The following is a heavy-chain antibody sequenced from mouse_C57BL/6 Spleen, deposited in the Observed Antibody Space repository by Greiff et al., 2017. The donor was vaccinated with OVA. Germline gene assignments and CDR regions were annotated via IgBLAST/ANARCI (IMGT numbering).Heavy chain of an antibody. V-gene: IGHV1-85*01. CDR2: IYPRDGST. D-gene: IGHD1-1*01. Sequence: VQLQQSGPELVKPGASVKLCCKASGYTFTSYDINWVKQRPGQGLEWIGWIYPRDGSTKYNEKFKGKATLTVDTSSSTAYMELHSLTSEDSAVYFCARSGATVVDAWFAYWGQGTLVTVSA. CDR3: ARSGATVVDAWFAY. J-gene: IGHJ3*01. CDR1: GYTFTSYD.